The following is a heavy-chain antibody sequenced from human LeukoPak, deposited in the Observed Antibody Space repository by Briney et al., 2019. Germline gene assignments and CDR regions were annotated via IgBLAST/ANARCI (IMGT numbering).Heavy chain of an antibody. J-gene: IGHJ3*02. CDR1: GGSISSSSYY. CDR3: ARRLGRDYGGNSVHAFDI. D-gene: IGHD4-23*01. V-gene: IGHV4-39*01. CDR2: IYYSGNT. Sequence: SETLSLTCTVSGGSISSSSYYWGWIRQPPGTGLEWIGSIYYSGNTYYNPSLKSRVTISVDTSKNQFSLKLSSVTAADTAVYYCARRLGRDYGGNSVHAFDIWGQGTMVTVSS.